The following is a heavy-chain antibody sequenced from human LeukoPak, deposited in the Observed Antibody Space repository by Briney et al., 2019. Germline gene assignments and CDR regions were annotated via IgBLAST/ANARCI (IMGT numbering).Heavy chain of an antibody. V-gene: IGHV3-11*01. CDR1: GFTFSDYY. J-gene: IGHJ4*02. CDR2: ISSRGSTI. CDR3: ARGFRGDDYGDYVNDY. D-gene: IGHD4-17*01. Sequence: PGGSLRLSCAASGFTFSDYYMSWIRQAPGKGLEWVSYISSRGSTIYYADSVKGRFTISRDNAKNSLYLQMNSLRAEDTVVYYCARGFRGDDYGDYVNDYWGQGTLVTVSS.